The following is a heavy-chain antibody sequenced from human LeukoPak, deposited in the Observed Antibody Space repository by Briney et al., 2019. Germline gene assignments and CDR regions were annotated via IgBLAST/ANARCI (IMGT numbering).Heavy chain of an antibody. J-gene: IGHJ4*02. CDR3: ARGGGYSSSWTY. CDR2: IYYSGST. V-gene: IGHV4-59*01. Sequence: SETLSLTCTVSGGSINSYYWSWIRQPPGKGLEWIGYIYYSGSTNYNPSLKSRVTISVDTSKNQFSLELSSVTAADTAVYYCARGGGYSSSWTYWGQGTLVTVSS. CDR1: GGSINSYY. D-gene: IGHD6-13*01.